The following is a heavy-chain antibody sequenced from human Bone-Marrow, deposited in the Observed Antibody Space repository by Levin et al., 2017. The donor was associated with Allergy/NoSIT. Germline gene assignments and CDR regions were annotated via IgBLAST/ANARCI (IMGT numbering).Heavy chain of an antibody. CDR1: GFTFGDYA. J-gene: IGHJ4*02. CDR2: IRSKAYGGTT. V-gene: IGHV3-49*04. D-gene: IGHD3-22*01. CDR3: TREYDSSGYYLEDY. Sequence: GGSLRLSCTASGFTFGDYAMSWVRQAPGKGLEWVGFIRSKAYGGTTEYAASVKGRFTISRDDSKSIAYLQMNSLKTEDTAVYYCTREYDSSGYYLEDYWGQGTLVTVSS.